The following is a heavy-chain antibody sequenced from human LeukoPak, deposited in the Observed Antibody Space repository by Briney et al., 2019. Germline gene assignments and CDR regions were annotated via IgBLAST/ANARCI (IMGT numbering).Heavy chain of an antibody. Sequence: ASVKVSCKASGYTFTNYYIHWVRQAPGQGLEWMGIINPSGGSTSYAQKFQGRVTMTRDTSTSTVYMELSSLRSEDTAVYYCARGRFAKKTYYYDSSGLHFDYWGQGTLVTVSS. CDR2: INPSGGST. D-gene: IGHD3-22*01. V-gene: IGHV1-46*01. CDR3: ARGRFAKKTYYYDSSGLHFDY. CDR1: GYTFTNYY. J-gene: IGHJ4*02.